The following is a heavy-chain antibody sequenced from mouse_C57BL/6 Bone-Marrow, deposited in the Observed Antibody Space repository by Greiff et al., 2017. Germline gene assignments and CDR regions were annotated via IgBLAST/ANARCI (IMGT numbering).Heavy chain of an antibody. J-gene: IGHJ2*01. CDR1: GFNIHDYY. D-gene: IGHD2-3*01. Sequence: EVKLVESGAELVKPGASVKLSCTASGFNIHDYYMHWVKQRTEQGLEWIGRIDPEDGETKYAPKFQGKATIPADTSSNPAYLQLSSLTSEETAVYYWASWIYDGYYPWGQGTTLTVSS. CDR2: IDPEDGET. CDR3: ASWIYDGYYP. V-gene: IGHV14-2*01.